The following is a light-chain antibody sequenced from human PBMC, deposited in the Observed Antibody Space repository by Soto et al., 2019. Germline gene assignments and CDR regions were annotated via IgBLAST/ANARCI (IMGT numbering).Light chain of an antibody. CDR2: GDN. J-gene: IGLJ2*01. CDR1: SSNIGSFYD. Sequence: QSVLTQPPSVSGAPGQRFTIPCTGSSSNIGSFYDVHWYQQLPGTVPKLLIYGDNNRPSGVPDRFSGSKSGTAASLAITGLQAEDEADYYCQSYDNSLNHVVFGGGTKLTVL. CDR3: QSYDNSLNHVV. V-gene: IGLV1-40*01.